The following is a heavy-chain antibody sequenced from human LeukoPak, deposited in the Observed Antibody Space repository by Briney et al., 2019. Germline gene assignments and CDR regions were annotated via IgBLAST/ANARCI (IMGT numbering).Heavy chain of an antibody. CDR2: INHSGST. Sequence: SETLSLTCAVYGGSFSGYYWSWIRQPPGKGLEWIGEINHSGSTNYNPSLKSRVTISVDTSKNQFSLKLSSVTAADTAVYYCAIYDFWGYNWFDPWGQGTQVTVSS. CDR1: GGSFSGYY. V-gene: IGHV4-34*01. D-gene: IGHD3-3*01. CDR3: AIYDFWGYNWFDP. J-gene: IGHJ5*02.